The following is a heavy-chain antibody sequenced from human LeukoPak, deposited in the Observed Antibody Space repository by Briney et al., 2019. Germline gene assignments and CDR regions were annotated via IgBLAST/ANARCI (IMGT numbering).Heavy chain of an antibody. CDR1: GFTFSSYA. CDR3: AKGKPRIAASRFQYFDY. D-gene: IGHD6-13*01. V-gene: IGHV3-23*01. J-gene: IGHJ4*02. CDR2: ISGSGGTT. Sequence: PGGSLRLSCAASGFTFSSYAMSWVRQAPGKGLEWVSAISGSGGTTYSADSVKGRFTISRDNSKNTLYLQISSPRAEDTAVYYFAKGKPRIAASRFQYFDYWGQGTLVTVSS.